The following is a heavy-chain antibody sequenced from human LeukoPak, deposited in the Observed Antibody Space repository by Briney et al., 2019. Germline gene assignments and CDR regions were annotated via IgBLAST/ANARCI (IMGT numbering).Heavy chain of an antibody. J-gene: IGHJ6*03. Sequence: SETLSLTCTVSGYSISSGCYWGWIRQPPGKGLEWIGSIYHSGSTYYNPSLKSRVTISVDTSKNQFSLKLSSVTAADTAVYYCARSNRPEYYYYYYYMDVWGKGTTVTVSS. CDR2: IYHSGST. CDR1: GYSISSGCY. V-gene: IGHV4-38-2*02. CDR3: ARSNRPEYYYYYYYMDV.